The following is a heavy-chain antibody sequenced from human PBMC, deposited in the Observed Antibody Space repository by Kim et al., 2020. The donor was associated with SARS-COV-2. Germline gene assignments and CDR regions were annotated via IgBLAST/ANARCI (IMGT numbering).Heavy chain of an antibody. CDR1: GFTFSSYS. V-gene: IGHV3-21*01. D-gene: IGHD3-10*01. CDR2: ISSSSSYI. CDR3: ARELLWFGDLVDY. J-gene: IGHJ4*02. Sequence: GGSLRLSCAASGFTFSSYSMNWVRQAPGKGLEWVSSISSSSSYIYYADSVKGRFTISRDNAKNSLYLQMNSLRAEDTAVYYCARELLWFGDLVDYWGQGTLVTVSS.